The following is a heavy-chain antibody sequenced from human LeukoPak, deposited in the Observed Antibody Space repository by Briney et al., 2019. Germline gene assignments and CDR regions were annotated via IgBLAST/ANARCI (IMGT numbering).Heavy chain of an antibody. CDR1: GGSISSSNW. CDR3: ARNTRWAGKDLYYFDY. J-gene: IGHJ4*02. D-gene: IGHD1-26*01. CDR2: IYRSGST. Sequence: SGTLSLTCAVSGGSISSSNWWSWVRQPPGKGLEWIGEIYRSGSTNYNPSLKSRVTISVDTSKNQFSLKLSSVTAADTAVYYCARNTRWAGKDLYYFDYWGQGTLVTVSS. V-gene: IGHV4-4*02.